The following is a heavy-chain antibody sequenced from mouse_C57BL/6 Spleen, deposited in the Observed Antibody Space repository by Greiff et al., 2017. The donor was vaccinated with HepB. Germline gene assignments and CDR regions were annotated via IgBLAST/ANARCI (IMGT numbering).Heavy chain of an antibody. D-gene: IGHD2-5*01. J-gene: IGHJ2*01. Sequence: VKLMESGPELVKPGASVKISCKASGYAFSSSWMNWVKQRPGKGLEWIGRIYPGDGDTNYNGKFKGKATLTADKSSSTAYMQLSSLTSEDSAVYFCHYSNYVYYFDYWGQGTTLTVSS. CDR1: GYAFSSSW. V-gene: IGHV1-82*01. CDR3: HYSNYVYYFDY. CDR2: IYPGDGDT.